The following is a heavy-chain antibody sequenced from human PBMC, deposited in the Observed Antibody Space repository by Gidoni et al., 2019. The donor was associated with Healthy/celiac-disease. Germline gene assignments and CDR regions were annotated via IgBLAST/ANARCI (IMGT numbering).Heavy chain of an antibody. D-gene: IGHD2-15*01. CDR1: GFTLGDYA. J-gene: IGHJ6*02. CDR2: IRSKAYGGTT. CDR3: TREGDCSGGSCYTENYYYGMDV. V-gene: IGHV3-49*03. Sequence: EVQPVESGGGLVQRGRSPRLSCTASGFTLGDYAMRWFRPAAGPGKGLEWVGFIRSKAYGGTTEYAASVKGRFTIARDDSKSIAYLQMNRLKTEDTAVYYCTREGDCSGGSCYTENYYYGMDVWGQGTTVTVSS.